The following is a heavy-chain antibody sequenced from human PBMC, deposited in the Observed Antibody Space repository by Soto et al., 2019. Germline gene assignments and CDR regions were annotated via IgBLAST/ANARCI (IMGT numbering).Heavy chain of an antibody. J-gene: IGHJ6*02. Sequence: QVQLVESGGGVVQPGRSLRLSCAASGFTFSSYGMHWVRQAPGKGLEWVAVIWYDGSNKYYADSVKGRFTISRDNGKNTLYLQMNSLRAEDTAVYYCARSRTTAGVYGMDVWGQGTTVTVSS. CDR3: ARSRTTAGVYGMDV. V-gene: IGHV3-33*01. D-gene: IGHD2-21*02. CDR2: IWYDGSNK. CDR1: GFTFSSYG.